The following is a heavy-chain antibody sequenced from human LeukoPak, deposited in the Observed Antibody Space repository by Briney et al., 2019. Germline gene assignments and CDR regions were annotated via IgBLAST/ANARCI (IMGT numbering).Heavy chain of an antibody. CDR2: IYSGGST. CDR3: ARDSGYSYGYSFDY. Sequence: GGSLRLSCAASGFTVSSNYMSWVRQAPGKGLEWVSVIYSGGSTYYADSVKGRFTISRDNSKNTLYLQMGSLRAEDMAVYYCARDSGYSYGYSFDYWGQGTLVTVSS. D-gene: IGHD5-18*01. J-gene: IGHJ4*02. V-gene: IGHV3-53*05. CDR1: GFTVSSNY.